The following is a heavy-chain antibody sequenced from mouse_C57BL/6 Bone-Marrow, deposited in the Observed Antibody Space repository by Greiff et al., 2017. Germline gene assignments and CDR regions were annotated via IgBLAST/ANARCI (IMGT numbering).Heavy chain of an antibody. Sequence: QVQLQQPGAELVKPGASVKLSCKASGYTFTSYWMHWVKQRPGQGLEWIGMIHPNSGSTNYNEKFKSKATLTVDKSSSTAYMQLSSLTSEESAVDYCASRWDYDYDGDYFDYWGQGTTLTVSS. J-gene: IGHJ2*01. V-gene: IGHV1-64*01. CDR1: GYTFTSYW. CDR3: ASRWDYDYDGDYFDY. D-gene: IGHD2-4*01. CDR2: IHPNSGST.